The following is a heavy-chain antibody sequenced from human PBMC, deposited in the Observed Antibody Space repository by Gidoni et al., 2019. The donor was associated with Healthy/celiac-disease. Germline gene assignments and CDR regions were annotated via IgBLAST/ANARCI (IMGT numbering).Heavy chain of an antibody. J-gene: IGHJ4*02. Sequence: QVQLQQWGAGLLKPSETLSLTCAVYGGSFCGFYWSWIRQPPGKGLDVIGEINHSGSTNYNPSIKSRVTISVDTSKNQFSLKLSSVTAADTAVYYCARGPRRVTAAAVPFDYWGQGTLVTVSS. D-gene: IGHD6-13*01. V-gene: IGHV4-34*01. CDR1: GGSFCGFY. CDR2: INHSGST. CDR3: ARGPRRVTAAAVPFDY.